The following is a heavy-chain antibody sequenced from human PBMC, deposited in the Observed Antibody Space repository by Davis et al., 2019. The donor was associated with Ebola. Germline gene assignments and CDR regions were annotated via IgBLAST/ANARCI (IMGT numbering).Heavy chain of an antibody. J-gene: IGHJ4*02. D-gene: IGHD6-6*01. CDR2: IIGSGDST. CDR1: GFTFRNYA. Sequence: GESLKISCAASGFTFRNYAMSWVRQAPGKGLEWVSAIIGSGDSTYYAGSVKGRFTISRDNSKNTLYLQMNSLRADDTAVYYCAKDLPSYGSSSWWSDSWGQGTLVTVSS. V-gene: IGHV3-23*01. CDR3: AKDLPSYGSSSWWSDS.